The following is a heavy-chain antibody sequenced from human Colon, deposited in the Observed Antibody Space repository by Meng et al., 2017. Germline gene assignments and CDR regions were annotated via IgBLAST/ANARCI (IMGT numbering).Heavy chain of an antibody. V-gene: IGHV3-21*01. Sequence: GGSLRLSCAASGFTFSTYSITWVRQAPGKGLEWVSSTSSNSPYIYYADSVKVRFTISRDNAKNSVYLQMNSLRDEDTAVYYCARPRSGGWPNQGMDVWGQETTVTSP. CDR1: GFTFSTYS. CDR2: TSSNSPYI. J-gene: IGHJ6*02. CDR3: ARPRSGGWPNQGMDV. D-gene: IGHD6-19*01.